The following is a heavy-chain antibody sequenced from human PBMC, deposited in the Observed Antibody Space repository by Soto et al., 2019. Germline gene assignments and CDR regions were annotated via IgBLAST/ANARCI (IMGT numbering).Heavy chain of an antibody. V-gene: IGHV4-38-2*01. J-gene: IGHJ4*02. CDR1: GYSISSGYY. CDR3: ASHEGSYYPNYFDY. Sequence: PSETLSLTCAVSGYSISSGYYWGWIRQPPGKGLEWIGSIYHSGSTYYNPSLKSRVTISVDTSKNQFSLKLSSVTAADTAVYYCASHEGSYYPNYFDYWGQGTLVTVSS. CDR2: IYHSGST. D-gene: IGHD3-22*01.